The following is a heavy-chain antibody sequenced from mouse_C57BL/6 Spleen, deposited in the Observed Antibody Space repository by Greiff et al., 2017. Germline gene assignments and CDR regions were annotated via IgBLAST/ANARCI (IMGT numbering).Heavy chain of an antibody. CDR3: ARGNYGNYVRYFDY. V-gene: IGHV1-26*01. CDR2: INPNIGGT. CDR1: GYTFTDYY. Sequence: EVQLQQSGPEPVKPVASVKISCKASGYTFTDYYMNWVKQIHGKSLEWSGDINPNIGGTSYNQKFKGKATLTVDNSSSTAYMELRSLTSEDSAVYSCARGNYGNYVRYFDYWGHGTTLTVSS. J-gene: IGHJ2*01. D-gene: IGHD2-1*01.